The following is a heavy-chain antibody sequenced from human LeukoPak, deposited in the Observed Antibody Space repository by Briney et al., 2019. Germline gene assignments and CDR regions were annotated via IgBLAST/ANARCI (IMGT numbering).Heavy chain of an antibody. CDR2: IYYSGST. CDR1: GGSISSYY. Sequence: SETLSLTCTVSGGSISSYYRSWIRQPPGKGLEWIGYIYYSGSTNYNPSLKSRVTISVDTSKNQFSLKLSSVTAADTAVYYCARVPYYDSSGSLGFDYWGQGTLVTVSS. V-gene: IGHV4-59*01. J-gene: IGHJ4*02. D-gene: IGHD3-22*01. CDR3: ARVPYYDSSGSLGFDY.